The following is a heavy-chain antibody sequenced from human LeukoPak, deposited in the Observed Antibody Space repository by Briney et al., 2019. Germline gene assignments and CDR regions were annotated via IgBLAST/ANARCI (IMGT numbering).Heavy chain of an antibody. CDR2: ISSSSSTI. D-gene: IGHD3-10*01. J-gene: IGHJ4*02. CDR1: GFTFGDYA. Sequence: GGSLRLSCTASGFTFGDYAMSWVRQAPGKGLEWVSYISSSSSTIYYADSVKGRFTISRDNAKSSLYLQMNSLRAEDTAVYYCAREHYGPDCWGQGTLVTVSS. V-gene: IGHV3-48*01. CDR3: AREHYGPDC.